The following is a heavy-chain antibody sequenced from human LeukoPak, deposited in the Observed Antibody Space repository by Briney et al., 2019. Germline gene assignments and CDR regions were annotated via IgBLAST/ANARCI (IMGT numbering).Heavy chain of an antibody. CDR2: INAGNGNT. CDR3: ASPYPGIAAAANSYYYGMDV. V-gene: IGHV1-3*01. J-gene: IGHJ6*02. CDR1: GYTFTGYY. D-gene: IGHD6-13*01. Sequence: ASVKVSCKASGYTFTGYYMHWVRQAPGQGLEWMGWINAGNGNTKYSQKFQGRVTITRDTSASTAYMELSSLRSEDTAVYYCASPYPGIAAAANSYYYGMDVWGQGTTVTVSS.